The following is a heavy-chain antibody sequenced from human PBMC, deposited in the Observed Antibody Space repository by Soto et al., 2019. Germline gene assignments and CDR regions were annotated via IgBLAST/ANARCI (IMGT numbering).Heavy chain of an antibody. CDR2: IYYSGST. V-gene: IGHV4-59*01. CDR3: ARDGSARHYDFWSGYYTSSRYYYYGMDV. CDR1: CGSISSYY. J-gene: IGHJ6*02. D-gene: IGHD3-3*01. Sequence: SETLSLTCTVSCGSISSYYWSWIRQPPGKGLEWTGYIYYSGSTNYNPSLKSRVTISVDTPKNQFSLKLSSVTAADTAVYYCARDGSARHYDFWSGYYTSSRYYYYGMDVWGQGTTVTVSS.